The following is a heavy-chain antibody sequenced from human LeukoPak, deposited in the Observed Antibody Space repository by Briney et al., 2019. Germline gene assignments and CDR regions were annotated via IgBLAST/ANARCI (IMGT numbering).Heavy chain of an antibody. CDR1: GFTVSSNY. V-gene: IGHV3-66*01. J-gene: IGHJ4*02. D-gene: IGHD5-18*01. Sequence: GGSLRLSCAASGFTVSSNYMSWVRQAPGKGLEWVSVIYSGGSTYYADSVKGRFTISRDNSKNTLYLQMNSLRAEDTAVHYCARTVDTAMVFDYWGQGTLVTVSS. CDR2: IYSGGST. CDR3: ARTVDTAMVFDY.